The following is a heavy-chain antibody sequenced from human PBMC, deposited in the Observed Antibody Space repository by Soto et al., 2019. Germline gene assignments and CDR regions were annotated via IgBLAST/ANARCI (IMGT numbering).Heavy chain of an antibody. V-gene: IGHV1-69*13. CDR3: ARALLAAAGTNYYGMHV. CDR2: IIPIFGTA. CDR1: GGTFSSYA. Sequence: SVKVSCKASGGTFSSYAISWVRQAPGQGLEWMGGIIPIFGTANYAQKFQGRVTITADESTSTAYMELSSLSSEDTAVYYCARALLAAAGTNYYGMHVWGQAPTVTLSS. D-gene: IGHD6-13*01. J-gene: IGHJ6*02.